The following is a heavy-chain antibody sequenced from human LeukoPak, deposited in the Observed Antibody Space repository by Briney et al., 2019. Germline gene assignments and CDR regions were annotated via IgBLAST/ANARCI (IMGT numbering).Heavy chain of an antibody. CDR1: GGSFSGYY. CDR3: AAMGSSSGFDL. D-gene: IGHD6-6*01. CDR2: INHSGST. Sequence: KPSETLSLTCAVYGGSFSGYYWSWIRQPPGKGLEWIGEINHSGSTNYNPSLKSRVTISVDTSKNQFSLKLSSVTAADTAVYYCAAMGSSSGFDLWGRGTLVTVSS. J-gene: IGHJ2*01. V-gene: IGHV4-34*01.